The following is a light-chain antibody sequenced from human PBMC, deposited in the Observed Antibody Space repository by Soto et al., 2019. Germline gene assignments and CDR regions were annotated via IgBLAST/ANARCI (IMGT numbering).Light chain of an antibody. J-gene: IGKJ1*01. CDR2: GAS. CDR1: QSISTL. CDR3: QQSYNTPWT. V-gene: IGKV1-39*01. Sequence: DIQMTQSPSSLSASVGDRVTITCRASQSISTLLNWYQQKPGKAPKLLIYGASTLQTGVPSRFSGSGSGTDFTLSISSLQPEDFATYHCQQSYNTPWTFGQGTKVEIK.